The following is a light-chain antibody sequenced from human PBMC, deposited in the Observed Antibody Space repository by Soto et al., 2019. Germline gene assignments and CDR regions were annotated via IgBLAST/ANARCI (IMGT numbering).Light chain of an antibody. V-gene: IGLV1-40*01. CDR1: SSNIGAGYD. CDR2: GNS. J-gene: IGLJ3*02. CDR3: QSYDSSLSGSL. Sequence: QSVLTQPPSVSGAPGQRVTISCTGSSSNIGAGYDVHWYQQLPGTAPKLLIYGNSNRPSGVPDRISGSKSGTSASLGITGLQAEDEADYYCQSYDSSLSGSLFGGGTKLTVL.